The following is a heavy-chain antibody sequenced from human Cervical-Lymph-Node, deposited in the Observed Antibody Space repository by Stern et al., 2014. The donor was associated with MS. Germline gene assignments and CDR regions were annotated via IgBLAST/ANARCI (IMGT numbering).Heavy chain of an antibody. V-gene: IGHV3-30*18. Sequence: VQLVESGGGVVQPGRSLRSGWGDGGFTFSKYGMHWVRQAPGKGLERVAGMADDGGITSYTDSVNGRFTISRDNSKNTLYLQMSSLRAEDTAVYYCAKSGAIFGVIITPYYPYGMDVWGQGTTVIVSS. CDR2: MADDGGIT. CDR1: GFTFSKYG. CDR3: AKSGAIFGVIITPYYPYGMDV. J-gene: IGHJ6*02. D-gene: IGHD3-3*01.